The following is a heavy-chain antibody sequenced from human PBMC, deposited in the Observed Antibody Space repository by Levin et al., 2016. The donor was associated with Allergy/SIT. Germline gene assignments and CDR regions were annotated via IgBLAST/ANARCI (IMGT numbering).Heavy chain of an antibody. CDR3: AKGRGRFLELRDY. D-gene: IGHD1-7*01. Sequence: LSLTCAASGFTFNNYAMSWVRQAPGKGLEWVSAISGSDGSTYYADSVKGRFTISRDNSKNTLYLQMNSLRAEDTAIYYCAKGRGRFLELRDYWGQGTLVTVSS. CDR2: ISGSDGST. CDR1: GFTFNNYA. J-gene: IGHJ4*02. V-gene: IGHV3-23*01.